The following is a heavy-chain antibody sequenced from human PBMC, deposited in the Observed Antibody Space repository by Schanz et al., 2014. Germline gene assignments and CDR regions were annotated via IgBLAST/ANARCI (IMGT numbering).Heavy chain of an antibody. CDR1: GFTFSSYA. Sequence: EVQLLESGGGLVQPGGSLRLSCAASGFTFSSYAMSWVRQAPGKGLEWVSALSGSGGSTYYSDSVKGRYTISRDNSKNTLYLQMNSLRAEDAAVDDFAKQIHYEILTGTRNWGQGTLVTVSS. V-gene: IGHV3-23*01. CDR2: LSGSGGST. CDR3: AKQIHYEILTGTRN. D-gene: IGHD3-9*01. J-gene: IGHJ4*02.